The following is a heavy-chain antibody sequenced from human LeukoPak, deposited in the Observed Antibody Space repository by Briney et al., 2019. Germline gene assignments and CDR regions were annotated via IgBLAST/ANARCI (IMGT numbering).Heavy chain of an antibody. J-gene: IGHJ5*02. CDR2: ISGSGGST. Sequence: GGSLRLSCAASGFTFSSYAMSWVRQAPGKGLEWVSAISGSGGSTYYADSVKGRFTISRDNSENTLYLQMNSLRAEDTAVYYCARDIVVVPAATDPWGQGTLVTVSS. CDR3: ARDIVVVPAATDP. CDR1: GFTFSSYA. V-gene: IGHV3-23*01. D-gene: IGHD2-2*01.